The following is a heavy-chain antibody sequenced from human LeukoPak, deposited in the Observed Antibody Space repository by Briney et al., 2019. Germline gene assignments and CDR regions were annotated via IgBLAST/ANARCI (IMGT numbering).Heavy chain of an antibody. CDR1: GYSFTTYW. J-gene: IGHJ4*02. Sequence: GESLKISCQASGYSFTTYWIGWVRQMPGKGLEWMGIIYPGDSDTRYSPSFQGLVTISADKSISTAYLQWSSLKASDTAMYYCARQPPAVAAADPFDYWGQGTLLTVSS. CDR2: IYPGDSDT. V-gene: IGHV5-51*01. CDR3: ARQPPAVAAADPFDY. D-gene: IGHD6-13*01.